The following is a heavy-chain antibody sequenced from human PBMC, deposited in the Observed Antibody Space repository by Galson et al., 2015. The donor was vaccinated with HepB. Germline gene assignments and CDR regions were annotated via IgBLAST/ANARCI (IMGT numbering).Heavy chain of an antibody. Sequence: SLRLSCAASGFTVSSNYMSWVRQAPGKGLEWVSVIYSGGSTYYADSVKGRFTISRDNSKNTLYLQMNSLRAEDTAVYYCARDRTGATGFDYWGQGTLVTASS. CDR2: IYSGGST. CDR1: GFTVSSNY. CDR3: ARDRTGATGFDY. J-gene: IGHJ4*02. D-gene: IGHD1-26*01. V-gene: IGHV3-66*01.